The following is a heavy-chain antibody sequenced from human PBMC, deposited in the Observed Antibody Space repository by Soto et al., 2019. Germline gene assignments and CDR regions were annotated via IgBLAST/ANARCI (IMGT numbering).Heavy chain of an antibody. CDR3: ARIGLTSALL. CDR1: VGSFSGYY. Sequence: PSETLSLTCAVYVGSFSGYYWSWIRQPPGQGLEWIGYIYYSGSTYYNPPLRSRVTISIDTSKNLFFLNLTSVTAADTAVYFCARIGLTSALLWGQGTLVTVS. D-gene: IGHD4-17*01. CDR2: IYYSGST. J-gene: IGHJ4*02. V-gene: IGHV4-34*11.